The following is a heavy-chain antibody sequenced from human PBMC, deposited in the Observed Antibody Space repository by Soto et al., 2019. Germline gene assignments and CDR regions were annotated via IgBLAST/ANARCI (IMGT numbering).Heavy chain of an antibody. Sequence: QLQLQESGPGLVKPSATLSLNCGVFNLYVREYFWTWIRQPPGKGLEWLGEITRSGSTNYNPSLKSRLTISRDTSKNQFSLRLTSVTAAVTAVYYCATGDDLDYWGQGALVTVSS. V-gene: IGHV4-34*10. CDR1: NLYVREYF. D-gene: IGHD5-12*01. CDR2: ITRSGST. CDR3: ATGDDLDY. J-gene: IGHJ4*02.